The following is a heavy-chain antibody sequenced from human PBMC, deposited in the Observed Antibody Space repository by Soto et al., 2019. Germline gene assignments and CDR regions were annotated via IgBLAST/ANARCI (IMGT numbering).Heavy chain of an antibody. Sequence: QVQLVQSGAEVKKPGSSVKVSCKASGGTFSSYAISWVRQAPGQGLEWMGGIIPIFGTANYEQKFQGRVTITADESTSTAYMELSSLRSEDTAVYYCASPRGPIQLWAGVGYYYGMDVCGQGTTVTVSS. V-gene: IGHV1-69*01. CDR1: GGTFSSYA. J-gene: IGHJ6*02. CDR3: ASPRGPIQLWAGVGYYYGMDV. CDR2: IIPIFGTA. D-gene: IGHD5-18*01.